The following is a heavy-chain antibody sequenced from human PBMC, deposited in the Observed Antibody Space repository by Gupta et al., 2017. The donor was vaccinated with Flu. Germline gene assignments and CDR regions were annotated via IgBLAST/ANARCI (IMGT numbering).Heavy chain of an antibody. V-gene: IGHV3-23*01. J-gene: IGHJ4*02. CDR3: AKGPAMYYYDSSGYYLDDY. D-gene: IGHD3-22*01. CDR2: ISGSGGST. Sequence: EVQLLESGGGLVQPGGSLRLSCAASGFTFSSYAMSWVRQAPGKGLEWVSAISGSGGSTYYADSVKGRFTISRDNSKNTLYLQMNSLRAEDTAVYYCAKGPAMYYYDSSGYYLDDYWGQGTLVTVSS. CDR1: GFTFSSYA.